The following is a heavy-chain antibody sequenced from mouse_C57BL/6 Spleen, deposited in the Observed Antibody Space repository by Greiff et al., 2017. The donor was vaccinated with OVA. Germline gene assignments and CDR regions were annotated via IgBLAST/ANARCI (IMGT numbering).Heavy chain of an antibody. D-gene: IGHD1-1*01. CDR3: ARWGLGSSPTGYFDY. CDR2: IYPGDGDT. V-gene: IGHV1-82*01. J-gene: IGHJ2*01. CDR1: GYAFSSSW. Sequence: VMLVESGPELVKPGASVKISCKASGYAFSSSWMNWVKQRPGKGLEWIGRIYPGDGDTNYNGKFKGKATLTADKSSSTAYMQLSSLTSEDSAVYFCARWGLGSSPTGYFDYWGQGTTLTVSS.